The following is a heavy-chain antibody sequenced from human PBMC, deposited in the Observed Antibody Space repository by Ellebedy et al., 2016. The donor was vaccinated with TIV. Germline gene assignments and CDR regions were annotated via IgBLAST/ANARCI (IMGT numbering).Heavy chain of an antibody. J-gene: IGHJ3*02. D-gene: IGHD3-10*01. CDR2: ISGSGGST. Sequence: GESLKISXAASGFTFSSYAMSWVRQAPGKGLEWVSAISGSGGSTYYADSVKGRFTISRDNSKNTLYLQMNSLRAEDTAVYYCAKDSGFGSPYAFDIWGQGTMVTVSS. CDR3: AKDSGFGSPYAFDI. CDR1: GFTFSSYA. V-gene: IGHV3-23*01.